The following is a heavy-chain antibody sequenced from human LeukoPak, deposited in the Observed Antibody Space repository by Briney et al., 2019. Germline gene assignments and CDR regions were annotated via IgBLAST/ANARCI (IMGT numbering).Heavy chain of an antibody. Sequence: ASLKASCKNSGYTLSNSGLHWVPQSPGQNLQWMGWINAGNGNTKYSQKFQYRLTITKDTSARTVYMEFNSLKSEPTAMYHCARGRGLIGTSPSDPSSQGTLVIVSS. V-gene: IGHV1-3*01. CDR3: ARGRGLIGTSPSDP. CDR2: INAGNGNT. J-gene: IGHJ5*02. D-gene: IGHD3-10*01. CDR1: GYTLSNSG.